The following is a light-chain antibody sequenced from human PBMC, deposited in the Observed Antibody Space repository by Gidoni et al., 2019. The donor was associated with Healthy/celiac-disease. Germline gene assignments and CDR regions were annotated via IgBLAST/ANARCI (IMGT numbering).Light chain of an antibody. CDR3: QQSYSITWT. J-gene: IGKJ1*01. CDR2: AAS. V-gene: IGKV1-39*01. CDR1: QSISSY. Sequence: DIQMTQSPSSLSASVGDRFTIPCRASQSISSYLNWYQQKPGKAPKLLIYAASSLQSGVPSRFSGSGSGTDFTLTISSLQPEDFATYYCQQSYSITWTFGQGTKVEIK.